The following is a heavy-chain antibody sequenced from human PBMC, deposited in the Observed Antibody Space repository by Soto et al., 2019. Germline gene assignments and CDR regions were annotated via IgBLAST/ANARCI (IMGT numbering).Heavy chain of an antibody. CDR1: GGTFSSYT. CDR3: ATHMGGSGSQNYYYYYMDV. V-gene: IGHV1-69*02. CDR2: IIPILGIA. D-gene: IGHD3-10*01. J-gene: IGHJ6*03. Sequence: GASVKVSCKASGGTFSSYTISWVRQAPGQGLEWMGRIIPILGIANYAQKFQGRVTITADKSTSTAYMELSSLRSEDTAVYYCATHMGGSGSQNYYYYYMDVWGKGTTVTVSS.